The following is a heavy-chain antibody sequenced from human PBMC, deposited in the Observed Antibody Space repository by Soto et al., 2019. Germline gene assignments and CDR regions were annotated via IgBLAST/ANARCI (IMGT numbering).Heavy chain of an antibody. CDR3: ARDQVAAAGNPLDY. D-gene: IGHD6-13*01. CDR1: GGTFSSYT. J-gene: IGHJ4*02. CDR2: IIPILGIA. Sequence: VQLVQSGAEVKEPGSSVKVSCKASGGTFSSYTISWVRQAPGQGLEWMGRIIPILGIANYAQKFQGRVTITADKTTSTAYMELSSLRSEDTAVYYCARDQVAAAGNPLDYWGQGTLVTVSS. V-gene: IGHV1-69*08.